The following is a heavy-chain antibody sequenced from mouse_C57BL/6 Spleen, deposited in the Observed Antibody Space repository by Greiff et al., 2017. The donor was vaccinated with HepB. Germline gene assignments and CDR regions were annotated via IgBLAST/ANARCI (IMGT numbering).Heavy chain of an antibody. Sequence: VQLQQSGPELVKPGASVKISCKASGYAFSSSWMNWVKQRPGKGLEWIGRIYPGDGDTNYNGKFKGKATLTADKSSSTAYMQLSSLTSEDSAVYFCARNPYYGSTYAMDYWGQGTSVTVSS. CDR2: IYPGDGDT. CDR1: GYAFSSSW. J-gene: IGHJ4*01. V-gene: IGHV1-82*01. CDR3: ARNPYYGSTYAMDY. D-gene: IGHD1-1*01.